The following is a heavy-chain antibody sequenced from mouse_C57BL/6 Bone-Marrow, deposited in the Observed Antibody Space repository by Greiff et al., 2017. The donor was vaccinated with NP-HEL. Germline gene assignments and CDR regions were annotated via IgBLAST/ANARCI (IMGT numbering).Heavy chain of an antibody. Sequence: EVKLMESGEGLVKPGGSLKLSCAASGFTFSSYAMSWVRQTPEKRLEWVAYISSGGDYIYYADTVKGRFTISRDNARNTLYLQMSSLKSEDTAMYYCTRGATVVAKEGRYFDVWGTGTTVTVSS. CDR2: ISSGGDYI. V-gene: IGHV5-9-1*02. D-gene: IGHD1-1*01. CDR1: GFTFSSYA. J-gene: IGHJ1*03. CDR3: TRGATVVAKEGRYFDV.